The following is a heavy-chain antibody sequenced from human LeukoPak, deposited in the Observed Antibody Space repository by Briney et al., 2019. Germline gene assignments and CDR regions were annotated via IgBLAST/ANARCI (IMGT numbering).Heavy chain of an antibody. V-gene: IGHV3-9*01. CDR1: GFTFDDYA. Sequence: SGGSLRLPCAASGFTFDDYAMHWVRQAPGKGLEWVSGISWNSGSIGYADSVKGRFTISRDNAKNSLYLQMNSLRAEDTALYYCAKVGYNWNNAEYFQHWGQGTLVTVSS. J-gene: IGHJ1*01. CDR2: ISWNSGSI. CDR3: AKVGYNWNNAEYFQH. D-gene: IGHD1/OR15-1a*01.